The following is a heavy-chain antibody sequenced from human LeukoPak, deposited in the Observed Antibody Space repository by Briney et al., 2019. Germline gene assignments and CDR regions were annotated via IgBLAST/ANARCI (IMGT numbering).Heavy chain of an antibody. Sequence: PSETLSLTCTVSGASVNTYYWSWIRQPPGKGLEWIGYMFYSGNSNYSPSLKGRVTISVDTSKNQLSLKVRSVTAADTAVYYCARAGTGWAFDYWGQGTLVTVSS. CDR2: MFYSGNS. V-gene: IGHV4-59*02. D-gene: IGHD6-19*01. CDR1: GASVNTYY. J-gene: IGHJ4*02. CDR3: ARAGTGWAFDY.